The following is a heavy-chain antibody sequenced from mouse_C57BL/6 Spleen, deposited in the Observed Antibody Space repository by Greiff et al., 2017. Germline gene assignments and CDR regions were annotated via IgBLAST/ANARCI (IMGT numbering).Heavy chain of an antibody. CDR2: IRNKANGYTT. V-gene: IGHV7-3*01. CDR1: GFTFTDYY. D-gene: IGHD4-1*01. Sequence: DVKLVESGGGLVQPGGSLSLSCAASGFTFTDYYMSWVRQPPGKALEWLGFIRNKANGYTTEYSASVKGRFTISRDNSQSILYLQMNALGAEDSATYDCASRSGTRAYYYAMDYWGQGTSVTVSS. J-gene: IGHJ4*01. CDR3: ASRSGTRAYYYAMDY.